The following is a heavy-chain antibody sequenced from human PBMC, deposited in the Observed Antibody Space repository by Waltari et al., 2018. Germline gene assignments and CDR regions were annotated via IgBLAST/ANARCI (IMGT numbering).Heavy chain of an antibody. V-gene: IGHV4-61*02. D-gene: IGHD6-19*01. CDR1: GGSISSGRYY. J-gene: IGHJ6*02. CDR2: IYTSGST. CDR3: ARGGWGLAVAGPGYYYYYGMDV. Sequence: QVQLQESGPGLVKPSQTLSLTCTVSGGSISSGRYYWSWIRQPAGKGLEWIGRIYTSGSTNYNPSLKSRVTISVDTSKNQFSLKLSSVTAADTAVYYCARGGWGLAVAGPGYYYYYGMDVWGQGTTVTVSS.